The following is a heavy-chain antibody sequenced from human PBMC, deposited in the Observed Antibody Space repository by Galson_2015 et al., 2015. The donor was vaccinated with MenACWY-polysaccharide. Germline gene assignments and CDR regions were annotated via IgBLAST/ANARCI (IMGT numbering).Heavy chain of an antibody. CDR1: DYSIRSGYF. D-gene: IGHD1-26*01. Sequence: ETLSLACAVSDYSIRSGYFWGWIRQPPGEGLEWIASIFHSGPTYYNPSLKSRVTISVDTSKNQFSRKLSSVSAADTAVYYCARVEKYSGSFYILYWGQGTLVTVSS. J-gene: IGHJ4*02. CDR3: ARVEKYSGSFYILY. CDR2: IFHSGPT. V-gene: IGHV4-38-2*01.